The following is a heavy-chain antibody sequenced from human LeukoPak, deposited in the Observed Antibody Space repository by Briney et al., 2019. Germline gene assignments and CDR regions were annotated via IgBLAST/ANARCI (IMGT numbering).Heavy chain of an antibody. CDR1: GVSINSGTYY. J-gene: IGHJ4*02. CDR2: ISYSGST. Sequence: SETLSLTCSVSGVSINSGTYYWGWIRQPPGKGLEWIVSISYSGSTYYNPSLKNRLTISVETSKNPFSLKLSSLTPADPAVYYCAGINPIVGAISFEDWGQGTLVTVSS. V-gene: IGHV4-39*07. D-gene: IGHD1-26*01. CDR3: AGINPIVGAISFED.